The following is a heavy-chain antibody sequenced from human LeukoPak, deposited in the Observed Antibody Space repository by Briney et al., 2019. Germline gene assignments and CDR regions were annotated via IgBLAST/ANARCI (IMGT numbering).Heavy chain of an antibody. D-gene: IGHD4-17*01. CDR2: SCIGGST. CDR1: GFTFCRYA. V-gene: IGHV3-23*01. CDR3: AKRGYDYGDTYFDS. Sequence: GGSLRLYCGGSGFTFCRYALRWVRQASGQGLEWVSTSCIGGSTYSADPVKGRFTISRANSKTTVYLQMNSLRDEDTVMYYCAKRGYDYGDTYFDSWGQGTLVTVSS. J-gene: IGHJ4*02.